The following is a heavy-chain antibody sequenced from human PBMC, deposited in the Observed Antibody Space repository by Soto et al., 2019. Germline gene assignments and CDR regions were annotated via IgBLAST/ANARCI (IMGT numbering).Heavy chain of an antibody. CDR1: GFTFSSYG. CDR3: AKGRMVRGVIMYFDY. J-gene: IGHJ4*02. Sequence: GGSLRLSCAASGFTFSSYGMHWVRQAPGKGLEWVAVISYDGSNKYYADSVKGRFTISRDNSKNTLYLQMNSLRAEDTAVYYCAKGRMVRGVIMYFDYWGQRTLVTVSS. V-gene: IGHV3-30*18. CDR2: ISYDGSNK. D-gene: IGHD3-10*01.